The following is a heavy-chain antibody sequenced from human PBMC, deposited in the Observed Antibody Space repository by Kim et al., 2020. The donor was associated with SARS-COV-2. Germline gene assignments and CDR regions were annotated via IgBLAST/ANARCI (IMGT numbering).Heavy chain of an antibody. Sequence: GGSLRLSCAASGFTFSTYSMNWVRQAPGKGLEWVSSITITSINIYYTDSVKGRFSISRDNARNSVYLQMNSLSAEDTAVYYCARAQSSCTGGSCYYLDF. CDR3: ARAQSSCTGGSCYYLDF. CDR1: GFTFSTYS. J-gene: IGHJ6*03. CDR2: ITITSINI. D-gene: IGHD2-8*02. V-gene: IGHV3-21*06.